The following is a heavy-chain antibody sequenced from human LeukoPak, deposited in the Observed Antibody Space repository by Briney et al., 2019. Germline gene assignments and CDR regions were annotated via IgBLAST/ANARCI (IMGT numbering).Heavy chain of an antibody. CDR1: GFTFSSYE. Sequence: TGGSLRLSCAASGFTFSSYEMNWVRQAPGKGLEWVSYISSSGSTIYYADSVKGRLTISGDNAKNSLYLQMNSLRAEDTAVYYCARDCGGSCYALVTDAFDIWGQGTMVTVSS. V-gene: IGHV3-48*03. CDR2: ISSSGSTI. J-gene: IGHJ3*02. CDR3: ARDCGGSCYALVTDAFDI. D-gene: IGHD2-15*01.